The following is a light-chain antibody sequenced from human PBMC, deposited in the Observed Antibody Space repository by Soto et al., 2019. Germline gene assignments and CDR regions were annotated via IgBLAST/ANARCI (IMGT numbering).Light chain of an antibody. J-gene: IGKJ1*01. CDR2: GAS. CDR1: QSVSSY. V-gene: IGKV3-15*01. CDR3: QQYNNWPWT. Sequence: KLMSQSPATLSVSPGERATLSCRASQSVSSYLAWYQQKPGQAPRLLIYGASTRATGIPARFSGSGSGTEFTLTISSLQSEDFAVYYCQQYNNWPWTFGQGTKVDI.